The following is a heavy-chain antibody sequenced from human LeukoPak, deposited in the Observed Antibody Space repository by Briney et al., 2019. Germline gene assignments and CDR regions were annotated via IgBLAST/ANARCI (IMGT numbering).Heavy chain of an antibody. CDR3: ARDRRYFDWLWNGMDV. V-gene: IGHV3-66*01. Sequence: GGSLRLSCAASGFTVSSNYMRWVRQAPGKGLEWVSVIYSGGSTYYADSVKGRFTISRDNSKNTLYLQMNSLRAEDTAVYYCARDRRYFDWLWNGMDVWGQGTTVTVSS. D-gene: IGHD3-9*01. J-gene: IGHJ6*02. CDR2: IYSGGST. CDR1: GFTVSSNY.